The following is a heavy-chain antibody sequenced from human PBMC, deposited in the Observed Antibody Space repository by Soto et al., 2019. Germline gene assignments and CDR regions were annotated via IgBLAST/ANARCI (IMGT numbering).Heavy chain of an antibody. CDR3: ARCYYDSSGYKRFDP. Sequence: SVKVSCKASGYTFTRYTMHWVRQAPGQRPEWMGGIIPIFGTANYAQKFQGRVTITADESTSTAYMELSSLRSDDTAVYYCARCYYDSSGYKRFDPWGQGTLVTVSS. CDR2: IIPIFGTA. CDR1: GYTFTRYT. D-gene: IGHD3-22*01. J-gene: IGHJ5*02. V-gene: IGHV1-69*13.